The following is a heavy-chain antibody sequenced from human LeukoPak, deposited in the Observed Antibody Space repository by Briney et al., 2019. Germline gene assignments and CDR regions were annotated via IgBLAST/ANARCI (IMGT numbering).Heavy chain of an antibody. CDR3: ARDSDSSWHGRYWYFDL. J-gene: IGHJ2*01. CDR1: GGSITGSSYY. V-gene: IGHV4-39*07. CDR2: IYYSGSS. Sequence: PSETLSLTCTASGGSITGSSYYWGWIRQPPGKGLEWIGSIYYSGSSYCNPSLKSRVTISVDTSKNQFSLKLSSVTAADTAVYYCARDSDSSWHGRYWYFDLWGRGTLVTVSS. D-gene: IGHD6-13*01.